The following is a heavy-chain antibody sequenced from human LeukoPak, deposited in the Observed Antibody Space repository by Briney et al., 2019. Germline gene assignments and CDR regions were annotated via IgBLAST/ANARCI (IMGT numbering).Heavy chain of an antibody. V-gene: IGHV1-8*01. CDR3: ARGYSGSYLFPYYYYMDV. Sequence: ASVTVSCKASGYTFTSYDINWVRQAPGQGLEWMGWMNPNSGNTGCAQKFQGRVTMTRNTSISTAYMELSSLRSEDTAVYYCARGYSGSYLFPYYYYMDVWGKGTTVTISS. CDR1: GYTFTSYD. D-gene: IGHD1-26*01. CDR2: MNPNSGNT. J-gene: IGHJ6*03.